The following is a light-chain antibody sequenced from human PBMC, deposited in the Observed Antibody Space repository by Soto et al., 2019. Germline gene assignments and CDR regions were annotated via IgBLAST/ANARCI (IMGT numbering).Light chain of an antibody. CDR2: GAS. CDR3: QQYNNWPSWT. J-gene: IGKJ1*01. V-gene: IGKV3-15*01. CDR1: QSVSSY. Sequence: EKVMTQSAATLSMSPGERATLSCRASQSVSSYLAWYQQKPGQAPRLLIYGASTRATGIPARFSGSGSGTEFTLTISSLQSEDFAVYYCQQYNNWPSWTFGQGTKVDIK.